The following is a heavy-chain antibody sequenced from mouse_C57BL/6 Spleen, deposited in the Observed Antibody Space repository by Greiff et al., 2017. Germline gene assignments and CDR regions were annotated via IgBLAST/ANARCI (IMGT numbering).Heavy chain of an antibody. CDR3: ASGITTASRDY. V-gene: IGHV3-6*01. Sequence: EVQLQESGPGLVKPSQSLSLTCSVTGYSITSGYYWNWIRQFPGNKLEWMGYISYDGSNNYNPSLKNRITITRDTSKNQFFLKLNSVTTEDTATYYCASGITTASRDYWGQGTSVTVSS. CDR2: ISYDGSN. D-gene: IGHD1-2*01. CDR1: GYSITSGYY. J-gene: IGHJ4*01.